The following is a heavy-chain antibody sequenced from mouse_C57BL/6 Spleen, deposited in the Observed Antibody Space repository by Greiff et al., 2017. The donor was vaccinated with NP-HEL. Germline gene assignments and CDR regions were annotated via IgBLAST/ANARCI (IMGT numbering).Heavy chain of an antibody. CDR2: IYPGSGNT. D-gene: IGHD2-3*01. Sequence: QVQLQQSGAELVRPGASVKLSCKASGYTFTDYYINWVKQRPGQGLEWIARIYPGSGNTYYNEKFKGKATLTAEKSSSTAYMQLSSLTSEDSAVYFCARSRLLGYFDVWGTGTTVTVSS. CDR1: GYTFTDYY. CDR3: ARSRLLGYFDV. V-gene: IGHV1-76*01. J-gene: IGHJ1*03.